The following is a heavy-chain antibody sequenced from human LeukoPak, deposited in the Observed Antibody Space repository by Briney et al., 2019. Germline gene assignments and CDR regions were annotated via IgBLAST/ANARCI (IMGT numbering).Heavy chain of an antibody. Sequence: SETLSLTCTVSGYSISGSYWSWIRRPAGKGLEYIGHVFSSGSTKYAPSLESRVIMSIDTSKNQFSLEVRSVTAADTAVYFCARERQQGYSTTWGPFDYWGQGILVTVSS. D-gene: IGHD2-2*01. V-gene: IGHV4-4*07. J-gene: IGHJ4*02. CDR1: GYSISGSY. CDR3: ARERQQGYSTTWGPFDY. CDR2: VFSSGST.